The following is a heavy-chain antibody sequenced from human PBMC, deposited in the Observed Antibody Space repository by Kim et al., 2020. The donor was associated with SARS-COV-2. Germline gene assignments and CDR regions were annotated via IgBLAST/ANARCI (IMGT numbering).Heavy chain of an antibody. J-gene: IGHJ6*03. D-gene: IGHD3-3*02. CDR3: AKAYLDFSAYDYMDV. Sequence: GGSLRLSCAAFGFKFGNYAMHWVRQAPGKGLEWVASIHWNSGNIGYADSVKGRFTISRDNAKNSLYLQMNSLRPEDTALYYCAKAYLDFSAYDYMDVWG. CDR1: GFKFGNYA. CDR2: IHWNSGNI. V-gene: IGHV3-9*01.